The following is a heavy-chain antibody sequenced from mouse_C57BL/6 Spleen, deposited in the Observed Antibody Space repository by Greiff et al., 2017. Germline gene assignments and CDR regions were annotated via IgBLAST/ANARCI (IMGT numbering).Heavy chain of an antibody. V-gene: IGHV1-69*01. J-gene: IGHJ2*01. CDR3: ARSPYGNYYFDY. CDR2: IDPSDSYT. CDR1: GYTFTSYW. Sequence: QVQLQQPGAELVMPGASVKLSCKASGYTFTSYWMPWVKQRPGQGLEWIGEIDPSDSYTNYNQKFKGKSTLTVDKSSSTAYMQLSSLTSEDSAVYYCARSPYGNYYFDYWGQGTTLTVSS. D-gene: IGHD2-1*01.